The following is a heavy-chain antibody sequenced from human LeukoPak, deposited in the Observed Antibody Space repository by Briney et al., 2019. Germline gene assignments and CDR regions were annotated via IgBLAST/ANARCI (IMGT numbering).Heavy chain of an antibody. CDR3: ARGSAHAFDI. CDR1: GFAFSNYN. J-gene: IGHJ3*02. Sequence: PGGSLRLSCAAPGFAFSNYNMNWVRQAPGKGLEWVSYISSSSHSIYYADSVKGRFTISRDNAKNSLYLQMNSLRAEDTAVYYCARGSAHAFDIWGQGTMVTVSS. V-gene: IGHV3-21*05. CDR2: ISSSSHSI.